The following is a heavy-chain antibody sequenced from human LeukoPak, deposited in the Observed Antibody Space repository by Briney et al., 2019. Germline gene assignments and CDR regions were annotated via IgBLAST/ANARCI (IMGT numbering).Heavy chain of an antibody. J-gene: IGHJ4*02. V-gene: IGHV3-23*01. D-gene: IGHD3-22*01. CDR3: ARDGGYYDSGECY. CDR2: ISSGGNT. Sequence: GGSLRLSCAASGFTISSYAMSWVRQAPGKGLEWVSAISSGGNTYYADSVKGRFTISRDNSKNTLYLQVNSLRAEDTAVYYCARDGGYYDSGECYWGQGTLVTVSS. CDR1: GFTISSYA.